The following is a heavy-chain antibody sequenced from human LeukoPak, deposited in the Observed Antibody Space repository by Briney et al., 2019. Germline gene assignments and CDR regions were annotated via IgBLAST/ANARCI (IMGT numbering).Heavy chain of an antibody. J-gene: IGHJ4*02. D-gene: IGHD3-16*02. V-gene: IGHV4-39*01. CDR1: GGSISSSSHY. CDR2: MYYRGST. CDR3: ARTYDYIWGSFRSHSFDS. Sequence: SETLSLTCTVSGGSISSSSHYWGWIRQPPGKGLEWIGSMYYRGSTYHNPSLESRVTISVDTSKNQFSLKLSSVTAADTGVYYCARTYDYIWGSFRSHSFDSWGQGTLVTVSS.